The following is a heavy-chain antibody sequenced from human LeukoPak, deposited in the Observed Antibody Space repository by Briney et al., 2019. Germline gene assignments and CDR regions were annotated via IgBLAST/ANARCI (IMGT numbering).Heavy chain of an antibody. V-gene: IGHV4-59*08. J-gene: IGHJ4*02. Sequence: SETLSLTCTVSGGSISSYYWSWIRQPPGKGLEWIGYIYYSGSTNYNPSLKSRVTISVDTSKNQFSLTLNSVTASDTAVYHCARGSGSYDYWGQGTLVTVSS. CDR2: IYYSGST. D-gene: IGHD1-26*01. CDR3: ARGSGSYDY. CDR1: GGSISSYY.